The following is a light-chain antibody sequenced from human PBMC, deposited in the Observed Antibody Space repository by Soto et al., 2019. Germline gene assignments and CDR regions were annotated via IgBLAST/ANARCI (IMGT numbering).Light chain of an antibody. J-gene: IGKJ1*01. Sequence: EIVFTQGPGTLSLSPGERATLSCRASQSVSNNYFAWPQQKPGQAPRLLIYGASNSATGIPDRLSGSGSGTDFTLTISRLEPEDFALDYCQQYGSSGTFGQGTKVDIK. CDR3: QQYGSSGT. V-gene: IGKV3-20*01. CDR2: GAS. CDR1: QSVSNNY.